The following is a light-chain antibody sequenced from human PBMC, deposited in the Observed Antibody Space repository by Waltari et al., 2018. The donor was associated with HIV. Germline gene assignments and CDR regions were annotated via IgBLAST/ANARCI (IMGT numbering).Light chain of an antibody. J-gene: IGKJ2*01. V-gene: IGKV2-24*01. CDR3: MQATYFPRT. Sequence: VMTQTPLSAPVTLGQPASISCTSSHGLVHSDGNTYLTWLHQRPGQPPRLLIHKISQRFSGVPDRFSGSGAVTNFTLKISRVEVDDAGVFYCMQATYFPRTFGQGTRLEIK. CDR1: HGLVHSDGNTY. CDR2: KIS.